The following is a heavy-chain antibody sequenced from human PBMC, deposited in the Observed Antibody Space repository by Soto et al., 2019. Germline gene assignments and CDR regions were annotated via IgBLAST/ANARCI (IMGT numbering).Heavy chain of an antibody. V-gene: IGHV4-59*01. J-gene: IGHJ4*02. CDR3: ARVSNEYGGNGAFDY. CDR1: GGSLSGFP. Sequence: SETLSLTCSVSGGSLSGFPWIWIRQPPGKGLEWVGYIYHTGRSNYNPSLKSRLTISLDMSRNQFSLQLTSVTAADTALYYCARVSNEYGGNGAFDYWGPGTLVTVSS. CDR2: IYHTGRS. D-gene: IGHD4-17*01.